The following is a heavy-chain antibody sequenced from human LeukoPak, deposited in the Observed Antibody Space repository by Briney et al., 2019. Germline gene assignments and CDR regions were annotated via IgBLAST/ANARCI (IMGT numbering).Heavy chain of an antibody. Sequence: SETLSLTCTVSGGSISDYYWSWIRQPPGKGLDWIGFIYYTGSTNYNPSLKSRVTISIDTSENQFSLKLSSVTAADTAVYYCAREGYYYDSSGYYFDYWGQGTLVTVSS. CDR3: AREGYYYDSSGYYFDY. CDR2: IYYTGST. D-gene: IGHD3-22*01. V-gene: IGHV4-59*12. CDR1: GGSISDYY. J-gene: IGHJ4*02.